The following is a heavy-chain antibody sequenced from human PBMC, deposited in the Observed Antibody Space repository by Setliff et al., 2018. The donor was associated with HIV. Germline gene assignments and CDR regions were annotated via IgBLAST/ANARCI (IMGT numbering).Heavy chain of an antibody. V-gene: IGHV7-4-1*02. CDR2: INTDSGTP. J-gene: IGHJ6*03. D-gene: IGHD3-10*01. CDR1: ADTFTNCP. CDR3: ARLRAYYGSGLMDV. Sequence: ASVKVSCKASADTFTNCPINWVRQAPGQGLEWMGWINTDSGTPTYAQAFTGRFVFSLDTSVSTAYLQISNLKAEDTAVYYCARLRAYYGSGLMDVWGEGTTVTVSS.